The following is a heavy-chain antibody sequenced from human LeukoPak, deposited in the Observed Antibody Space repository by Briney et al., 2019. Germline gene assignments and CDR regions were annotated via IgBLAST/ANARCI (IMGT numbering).Heavy chain of an antibody. V-gene: IGHV4-34*01. CDR1: GGSFSGYC. CDR3: ARGWYSSGWYDPLRPGQFGY. Sequence: NPSETLSLTCAVYGGSFSGYCWSWIRQPPGKGLEWIGEINHSGSTNYNPSLKSRVTISVDTSKNQFSLKLSSVTAADTAVYYCARGWYSSGWYDPLRPGQFGYWGQGTLVTVSS. J-gene: IGHJ4*02. CDR2: INHSGST. D-gene: IGHD6-19*01.